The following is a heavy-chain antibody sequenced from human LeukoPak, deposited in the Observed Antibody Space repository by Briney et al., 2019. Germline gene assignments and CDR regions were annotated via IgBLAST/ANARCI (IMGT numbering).Heavy chain of an antibody. D-gene: IGHD4-17*01. CDR3: ARDLYDYGDYVVGY. Sequence: SGGSLRLSCAASGFTFSSYGMSWVRQAPGKGLEWVSGINWNGGSTGYADSVKGRFTISRDNAKNSLYLQMNSLRAEDTALYYCARDLYDYGDYVVGYWGQGTLVTVSS. CDR2: INWNGGST. J-gene: IGHJ4*02. V-gene: IGHV3-20*04. CDR1: GFTFSSYG.